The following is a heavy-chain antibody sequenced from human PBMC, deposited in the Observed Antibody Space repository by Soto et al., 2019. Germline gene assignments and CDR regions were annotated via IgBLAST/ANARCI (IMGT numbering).Heavy chain of an antibody. CDR1: GIPFSSYW. V-gene: IGHV3-74*01. CDR2: ISSDGSIT. CDR3: VRGGLEDYYYYMDV. D-gene: IGHD1-1*01. Sequence: EVQLVESGGGLFQPGGSLRLSCAASGIPFSSYWMHWVRQAAGKGLVWVSRISSDGSITTYADSVKGRFTISRDNANDTLYLQMNSLRAEDKAVYYCVRGGLEDYYYYMDVWVKGTTVTVSS. J-gene: IGHJ6*03.